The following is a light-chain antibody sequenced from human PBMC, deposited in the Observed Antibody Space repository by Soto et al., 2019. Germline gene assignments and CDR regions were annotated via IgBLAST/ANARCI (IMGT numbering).Light chain of an antibody. J-gene: IGKJ1*01. Sequence: DIPMTQSPSTLSASVGDRVTITCRASQSISSWLAWYQQKPGKAPKLLIYDASRLESGVPSRFSGSGSGTEFTLTINSLQPDDFATYYCQQYDVYWTFGQGTKVEIK. CDR2: DAS. V-gene: IGKV1-5*01. CDR3: QQYDVYWT. CDR1: QSISSW.